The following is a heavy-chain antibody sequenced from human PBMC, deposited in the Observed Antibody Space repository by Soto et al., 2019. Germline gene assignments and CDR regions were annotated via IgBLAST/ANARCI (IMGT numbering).Heavy chain of an antibody. Sequence: ASVKVSCKASGYTFTGYYMHWVRQAPGQGLEWMGWINPNSGGTNYAQKFQGRVTMTRDTSISTAYMELSRLRSDDTAVYYCARDLEIDEGSFDPWGQGTLVTVSS. CDR2: INPNSGGT. V-gene: IGHV1-2*02. J-gene: IGHJ5*02. CDR1: GYTFTGYY. CDR3: ARDLEIDEGSFDP.